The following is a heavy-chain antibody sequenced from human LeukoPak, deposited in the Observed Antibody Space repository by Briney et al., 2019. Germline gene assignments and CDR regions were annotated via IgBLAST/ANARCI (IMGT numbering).Heavy chain of an antibody. CDR1: GGSISSYY. V-gene: IGHV4-34*01. J-gene: IGHJ6*03. Sequence: SETLSLTCTVSGGSISSYYWSWIRQPPGKGLEWIGEINHSGSTNYNPSLKSRVTISVDTSKNQFSLKLSSVTAADTAVYYCARGRSGPRKYYYMDVWGKGTTVTVSS. D-gene: IGHD6-19*01. CDR3: ARGRSGPRKYYYMDV. CDR2: INHSGST.